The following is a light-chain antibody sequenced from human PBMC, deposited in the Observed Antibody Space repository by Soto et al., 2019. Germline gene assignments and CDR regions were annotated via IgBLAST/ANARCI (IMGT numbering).Light chain of an antibody. CDR3: SSYTNTTSVV. J-gene: IGLJ2*01. V-gene: IGLV2-14*01. CDR1: SSDVGDYNY. CDR2: GVS. Sequence: QSVLTQPASVSGSPGQSITISCTATSSDVGDYNYVSWYQQHPGKVPKLMIYGVSNRPSGVSNRFSGSKSGYTASLIISGLQAEDEADYYCSSYTNTTSVVFGGGTKLTVL.